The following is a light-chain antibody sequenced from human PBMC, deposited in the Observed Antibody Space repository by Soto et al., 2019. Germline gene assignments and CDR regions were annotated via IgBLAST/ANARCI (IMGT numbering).Light chain of an antibody. Sequence: DIQMTQSPSTLSASVGDRVTITCRASQTISNWLAWYQQKAGKAPKLLIYKASSLESAVPSRFSGSGSGTAFTLTISSLHPDDFATYYCQQYNSYPLTFGGGTKVDIK. CDR2: KAS. CDR1: QTISNW. J-gene: IGKJ4*01. V-gene: IGKV1-5*03. CDR3: QQYNSYPLT.